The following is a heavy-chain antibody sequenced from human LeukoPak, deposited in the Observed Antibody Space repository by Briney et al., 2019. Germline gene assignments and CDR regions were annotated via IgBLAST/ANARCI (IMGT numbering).Heavy chain of an antibody. CDR3: ARGFRQPSDY. CDR1: GFIFSSYE. D-gene: IGHD1-14*01. V-gene: IGHV3-48*03. CDR2: ISGSGSSI. Sequence: GGSLRLSCAASGFIFSSYEMNWVRQAPGRGLEWVSYISGSGSSIYYADSVKGRFTISRDNAKNSLYLQMNSLRAEDTAVYYCARGFRQPSDYWGQGTLVTVSS. J-gene: IGHJ4*02.